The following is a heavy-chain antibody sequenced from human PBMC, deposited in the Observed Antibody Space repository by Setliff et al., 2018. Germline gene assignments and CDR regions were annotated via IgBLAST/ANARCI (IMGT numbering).Heavy chain of an antibody. D-gene: IGHD3-22*01. J-gene: IGHJ4*02. CDR1: GGSIENYY. CDR3: ASPNYYDSSGYYDY. Sequence: SETLSLTCTVSGGSIENYYWGWIRQPAGKGLEWIGRIYTSGSTNYNPSLRGRVTMSVDTSTNQFSLNLNSVTAADTAVYYCASPNYYDSSGYYDYWGQGTLVT. V-gene: IGHV4-4*07. CDR2: IYTSGST.